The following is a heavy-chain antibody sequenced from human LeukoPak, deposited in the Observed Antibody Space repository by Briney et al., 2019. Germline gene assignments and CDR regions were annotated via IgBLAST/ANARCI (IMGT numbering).Heavy chain of an antibody. CDR3: ARNNYYYYYMDV. V-gene: IGHV4-39*07. J-gene: IGHJ6*03. Sequence: SETLSLTCTVSGGSISSNSSCWDWIRQPPGKGLEWIGSIYSSGSAYYNPSLKSQVTISLDTSKNQFSLKLTSVTAADTAVYYCARNNYYYYYMDVWGKGTTVTVSS. CDR2: IYSSGSA. D-gene: IGHD2/OR15-2a*01. CDR1: GGSISSNSSC.